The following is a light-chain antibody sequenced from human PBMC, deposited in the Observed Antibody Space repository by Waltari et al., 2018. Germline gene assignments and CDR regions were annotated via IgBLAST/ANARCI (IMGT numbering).Light chain of an antibody. Sequence: DIRMTQSPSTLSASVGDRVTITCRASQSISSWVAWYQQKPGKAPKLLIYKTSSLESGVPSRFSGSGSGTEFTLTISSLQPDDFATYYCQQYSSYSWTFGQGTKVEIK. V-gene: IGKV1-5*03. J-gene: IGKJ1*01. CDR2: KTS. CDR3: QQYSSYSWT. CDR1: QSISSW.